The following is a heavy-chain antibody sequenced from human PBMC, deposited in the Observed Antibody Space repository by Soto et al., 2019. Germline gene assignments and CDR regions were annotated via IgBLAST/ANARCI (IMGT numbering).Heavy chain of an antibody. V-gene: IGHV4-39*01. CDR3: AAGLVVPAAIQGLFDY. D-gene: IGHD2-2*02. CDR1: GGSISSSSYY. Sequence: SETLSLTCTVSGGSISSSSYYWGWIRQPPGKGLEWIGSIYYSGSTYYNPSLKSRVTISVDTSKNQFSLKLSSVTAADTAVYYCAAGLVVPAAIQGLFDYWGRGTLVTVSS. CDR2: IYYSGST. J-gene: IGHJ4*02.